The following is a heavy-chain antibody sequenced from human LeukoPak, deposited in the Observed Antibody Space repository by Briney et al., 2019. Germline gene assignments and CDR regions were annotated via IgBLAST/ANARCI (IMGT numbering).Heavy chain of an antibody. V-gene: IGHV1-2*02. CDR1: GYTFTGYY. Sequence: GASVKVSCKASGYTFTGYYMHWVRQAPGQGLEWMGWINPNSGGTNYAQKFQGRVTMTRDTSISTAYMELSRLRSDDTAVYYCATLGYCSSTSCSPYCYYYMDVWGKGTTVTVSS. CDR2: INPNSGGT. CDR3: ATLGYCSSTSCSPYCYYYMDV. J-gene: IGHJ6*03. D-gene: IGHD2-2*01.